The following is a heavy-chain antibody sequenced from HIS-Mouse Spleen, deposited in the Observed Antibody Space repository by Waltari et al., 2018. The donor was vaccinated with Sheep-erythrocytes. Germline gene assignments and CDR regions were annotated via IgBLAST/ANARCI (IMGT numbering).Heavy chain of an antibody. CDR1: GFSFDAYA. CDR2: ISGKSGNI. J-gene: IGHJ4*02. Sequence: EVQLVESGGGLVQPGRSLRLSCAASGFSFDAYAMHCVRQAPGKGMEWVSWISGKSGNIGYADSVKGRFTSSRDNAKNSLYLQMNSLRAEDTALYYCAKDISRNIVVVPAAVGDYWGQGTLVTVSS. D-gene: IGHD2-2*01. CDR3: AKDISRNIVVVPAAVGDY. V-gene: IGHV3-9*01.